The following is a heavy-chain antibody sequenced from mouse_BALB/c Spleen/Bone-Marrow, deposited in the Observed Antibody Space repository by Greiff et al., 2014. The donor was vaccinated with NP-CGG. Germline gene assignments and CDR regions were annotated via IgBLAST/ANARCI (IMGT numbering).Heavy chain of an antibody. D-gene: IGHD1-1*01. Sequence: VHVKQSGPELVKPGASVKVSCKASGYAFTNYNMYWVKQSHGKSLEWIGYNDPYSGGTNYNQKFKGKATLTVDKSSSTAYMYLNSLTSEDSAVYYCARLGTTAVPDYWGQGTTLTVSS. CDR3: ARLGTTAVPDY. CDR2: NDPYSGGT. V-gene: IGHV1S135*01. CDR1: GYAFTNYN. J-gene: IGHJ2*01.